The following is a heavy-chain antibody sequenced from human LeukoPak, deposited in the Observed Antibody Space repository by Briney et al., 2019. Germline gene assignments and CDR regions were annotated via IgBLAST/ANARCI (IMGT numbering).Heavy chain of an antibody. D-gene: IGHD1-26*01. J-gene: IGHJ4*02. CDR3: ATYSGVHHKTFDD. Sequence: PGGSLRLSCAASGISLSRYWMSWVRQAPGEGLEWVANIKQDESEKDYVDSVRGRFTISRDDAQNSLYPQMNSLRAEDTALYYCATYSGVHHKTFDDWGQGTLVTVSS. CDR1: GISLSRYW. V-gene: IGHV3-7*03. CDR2: IKQDESEK.